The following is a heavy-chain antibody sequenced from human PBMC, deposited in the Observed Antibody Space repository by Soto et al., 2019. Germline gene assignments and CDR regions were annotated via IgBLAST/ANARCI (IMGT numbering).Heavy chain of an antibody. D-gene: IGHD6-19*01. CDR1: GGSISNHY. CDR3: DGGGGSYSGGWYCDF. J-gene: IGHJ4*02. Sequence: QVQLQESGPGLVKPSETLSLTCTVSGGSISNHYWNWIRQPPGKGPEWIGFIYDSGRSSYNPSLAGGVTLSVDTYNDRNSLKLGSVTAGDRGMFYCDGGGGSYSGGWYCDFWGQGTLVTVSS. CDR2: IYDSGRS. V-gene: IGHV4-59*08.